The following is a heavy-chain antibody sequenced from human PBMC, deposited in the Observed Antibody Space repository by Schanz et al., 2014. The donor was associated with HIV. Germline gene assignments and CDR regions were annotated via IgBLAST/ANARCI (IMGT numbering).Heavy chain of an antibody. J-gene: IGHJ4*02. CDR1: GFTFSNYA. V-gene: IGHV3-21*01. CDR2: ISSSSTYI. CDR3: TRAGGLNSEGAY. Sequence: VQLVESGGGVVQPGRSLRLSCAVSGFTFSNYAMNWVRQAPGKGLEWVSSISSSSTYIYYADSVKGRFTASRDLAKNSLFLHMTSLRAEDTAVYYCTRAGGLNSEGAYWGPGTLVTVSA. D-gene: IGHD2-8*02.